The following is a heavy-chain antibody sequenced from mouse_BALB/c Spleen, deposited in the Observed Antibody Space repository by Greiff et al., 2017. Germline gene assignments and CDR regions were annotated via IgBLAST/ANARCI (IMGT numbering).Heavy chain of an antibody. J-gene: IGHJ3*01. CDR2: IRNKANGYTT. CDR3: ARDRVYYGGGFAY. Sequence: EVQVVESGGGLVQPGGSLRLSCATSGFTFTDYYMSWVRQPPGKALEWLGFIRNKANGYTTEYSASVKGRFTISRDNSQSILYLQMNTLRAEDSATYYCARDRVYYGGGFAYWGQGTLVTVSA. V-gene: IGHV7-3*02. CDR1: GFTFTDYY. D-gene: IGHD1-1*01.